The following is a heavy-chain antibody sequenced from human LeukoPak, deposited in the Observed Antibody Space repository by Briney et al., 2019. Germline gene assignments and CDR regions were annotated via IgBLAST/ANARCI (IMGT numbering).Heavy chain of an antibody. V-gene: IGHV3-33*01. CDR2: IWYDGSNK. J-gene: IGHJ4*02. CDR1: GFTFSSYG. Sequence: PGRSLRLSCAASGFTFSSYGMHWVRQAPGKGLEWVAVIWYDGSNKYYADSVKGRFTISRDNSKYTLYLQMNSLRAEDTAVYYCARDSSDSSGYYYASLQPPDYWGQGTLVTVSS. D-gene: IGHD3-22*01. CDR3: ARDSSDSSGYYYASLQPPDY.